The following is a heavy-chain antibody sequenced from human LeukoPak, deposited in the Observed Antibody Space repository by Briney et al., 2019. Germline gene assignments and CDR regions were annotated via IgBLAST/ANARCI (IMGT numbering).Heavy chain of an antibody. J-gene: IGHJ6*03. CDR1: GGSISSYY. CDR3: ASGDYDEYYYMDV. Sequence: PSETLSLTCTVSGGSISSYYWSWIRQPPGKGLEWIGYIYYSGSTNYNPSLKSRLTISVDTSKNQLSLKLSSVTAADTAVYYCASGDYDEYYYMDVWGKGTTVTVSS. V-gene: IGHV4-59*01. D-gene: IGHD4-17*01. CDR2: IYYSGST.